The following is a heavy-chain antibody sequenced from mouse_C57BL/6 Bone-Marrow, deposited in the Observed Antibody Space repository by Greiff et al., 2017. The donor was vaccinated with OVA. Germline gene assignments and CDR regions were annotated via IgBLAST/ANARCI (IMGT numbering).Heavy chain of an antibody. CDR3: AKLGRGYFDY. J-gene: IGHJ2*01. CDR1: GYTFTNYW. CDR2: IYPGGGYT. D-gene: IGHD4-1*01. V-gene: IGHV1-63*01. Sequence: QVQLKESGAELVRPGTSVKMSCKASGYTFTNYWIGWAKQRPGHGLEWIGDIYPGGGYTNYNEKFKGKATLTADKSSSTAYMQFSSLTSEDSAIYYCAKLGRGYFDYWGQGTTLTVSS.